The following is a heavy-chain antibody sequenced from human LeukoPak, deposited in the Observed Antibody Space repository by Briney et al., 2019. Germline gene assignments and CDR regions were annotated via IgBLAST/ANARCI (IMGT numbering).Heavy chain of an antibody. CDR1: GYTLTELS. J-gene: IGHJ4*02. CDR2: FDPADGET. D-gene: IGHD3-16*01. CDR3: ATGATIGGVDD. Sequence: GASVKVSCKVSGYTLTELSMHCVRQAPGNGVEWMGGFDPADGETIYAQKFQGTVTMTEDTSTDTGYMELTRLRSEDTAVYYCATGATIGGVDDWGQGTLVTASS. V-gene: IGHV1-24*01.